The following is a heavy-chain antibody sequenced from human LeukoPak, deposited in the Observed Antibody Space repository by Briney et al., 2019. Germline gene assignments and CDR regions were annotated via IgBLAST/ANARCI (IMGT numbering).Heavy chain of an antibody. D-gene: IGHD6-19*01. J-gene: IGHJ5*02. Sequence: SGTLSLTCAVSGGSISSSNWWSWVRQPPGKGPEWIGEIYHSGSTNYNPSLKSRVTISVDKSKNQFSLKLSSVTAADTAVYYCARDPVAGTRWFDPWGQGTLVTVSS. CDR1: GGSISSSNW. CDR3: ARDPVAGTRWFDP. V-gene: IGHV4-4*02. CDR2: IYHSGST.